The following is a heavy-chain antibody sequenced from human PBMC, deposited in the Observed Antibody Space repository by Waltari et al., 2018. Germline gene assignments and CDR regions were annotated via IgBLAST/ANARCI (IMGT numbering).Heavy chain of an antibody. D-gene: IGHD1-26*01. CDR1: GGSISSGSYY. J-gene: IGHJ3*02. CDR2: IYTSGST. Sequence: QVQLQESGPGLVKPSQTLSLTCTVSGGSISSGSYYWSWIRQPAGKGLEWIGRIYTSGSTNYNPSLKSRVTISVDTSKNQFSLKLSSVTAADTAVYYCARDREGAGDAFDIWGQGIMVTVSS. V-gene: IGHV4-61*02. CDR3: ARDREGAGDAFDI.